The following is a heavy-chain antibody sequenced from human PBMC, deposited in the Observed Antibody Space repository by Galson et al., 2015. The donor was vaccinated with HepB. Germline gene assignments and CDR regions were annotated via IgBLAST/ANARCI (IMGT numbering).Heavy chain of an antibody. CDR1: GDSVSSNSAA. J-gene: IGHJ6*02. D-gene: IGHD2-15*01. V-gene: IGHV6-1*01. CDR3: ARGESGAAYGYCHNKAPDV. CDR2: TYYRSKWFN. Sequence: CAISGDSVSSNSAAWTWIRQSPSRGLEWLRRTYYRSKWFNAYAVYVKSRITVSADTSTDQVSLHLTSVTPGDTAVYYRARGESGAAYGYCHNKAPDVWGQGATVTVSS.